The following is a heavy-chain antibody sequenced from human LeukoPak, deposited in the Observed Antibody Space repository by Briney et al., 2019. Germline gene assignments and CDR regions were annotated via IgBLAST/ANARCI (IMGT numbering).Heavy chain of an antibody. CDR2: IYYSGST. CDR3: ARAVHCSSTSCYMGLDWFDP. CDR1: GGSISSGDYY. Sequence: PSETLSLTCTVSGGSISSGDYYWSWIRQPPGKGLEWIGYIYYSGSTYYNPSLKSRVTISVDTSKNQFSLKLSSVTAADTGVYYCARAVHCSSTSCYMGLDWFDPWGQGTLVTVSS. D-gene: IGHD2-2*02. V-gene: IGHV4-30-4*01. J-gene: IGHJ5*02.